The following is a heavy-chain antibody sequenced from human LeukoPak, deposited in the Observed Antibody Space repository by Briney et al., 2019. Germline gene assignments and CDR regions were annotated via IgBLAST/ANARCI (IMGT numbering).Heavy chain of an antibody. D-gene: IGHD2-2*01. CDR2: ISGSGGST. J-gene: IGHJ4*02. CDR1: GFTFSSYA. CDR3: AKRQYRLPYFDY. V-gene: IGHV3-23*01. Sequence: AGGSLRPSCAASGFTFSSYAMSWVRQAPGRGLEWVSAISGSGGSTYYADSVKGRFTISRDNSKNTLYLQMNSLRAEDTAVYYCAKRQYRLPYFDYWGQGTLVTVSS.